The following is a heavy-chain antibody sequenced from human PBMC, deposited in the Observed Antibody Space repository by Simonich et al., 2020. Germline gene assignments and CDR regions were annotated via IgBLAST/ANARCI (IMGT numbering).Heavy chain of an antibody. V-gene: IGHV3-23*01. CDR2: ISGSGGST. J-gene: IGHJ4*02. CDR3: ATYYFDY. Sequence: EVQLLESGGGLVQPGGSLRLSCAASGFTFSVYAMSWVSQAPGKGLEWVSAISGSGGSTYYADAGKCRFTISRDTSKNTLYLQMNSLRAEDTAVYYCATYYFDYWGQGTLVTVSS. CDR1: GFTFSVYA.